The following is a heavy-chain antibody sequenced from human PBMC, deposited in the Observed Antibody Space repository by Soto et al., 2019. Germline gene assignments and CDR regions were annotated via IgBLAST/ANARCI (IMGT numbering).Heavy chain of an antibody. V-gene: IGHV4-34*01. Sequence: SETLSLTCAVYGGSFSGYYWSWIRQPPGKGLEWIGEINHSGSTNYNPSLKSRVTISVDTSKNQFSLKLSSVTAADTAVYYCARGGYGGNSGLLDYWGHGTLVTASS. CDR2: INHSGST. J-gene: IGHJ4*01. CDR3: ARGGYGGNSGLLDY. D-gene: IGHD4-17*01. CDR1: GGSFSGYY.